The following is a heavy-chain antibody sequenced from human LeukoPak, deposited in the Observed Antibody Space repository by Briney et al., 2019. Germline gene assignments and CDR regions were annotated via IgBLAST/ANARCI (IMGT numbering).Heavy chain of an antibody. J-gene: IGHJ4*02. V-gene: IGHV4-39*01. CDR1: GGSINSSSYY. CDR2: IYYSGST. Sequence: SETLSLTCTVSGGSINSSSYYWGWIRQPPGRGLECIGSIYYSGSTYYNPSLKSRVTMSVDTSKNQFSLKVSSVTAADTDVYYCARLSSFDWFSNFDYWGQGTLVTVSS. CDR3: ARLSSFDWFSNFDY. D-gene: IGHD3-9*01.